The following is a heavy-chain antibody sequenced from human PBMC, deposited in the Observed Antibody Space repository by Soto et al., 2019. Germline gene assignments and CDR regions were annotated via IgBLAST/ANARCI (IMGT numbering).Heavy chain of an antibody. V-gene: IGHV3-21*06. Sequence: GGSLRLSCAASGFMFSAYTMNWVRQAPGKGLEWLSSISDDSSYIDYADSLRGRFTVSRDNARNSLYLQIDSLGVEDTAVYYCATPYYFNHWGPGTLVTAPQ. D-gene: IGHD3-16*01. CDR1: GFMFSAYT. J-gene: IGHJ1*01. CDR3: ATPYYFNH. CDR2: ISDDSSYI.